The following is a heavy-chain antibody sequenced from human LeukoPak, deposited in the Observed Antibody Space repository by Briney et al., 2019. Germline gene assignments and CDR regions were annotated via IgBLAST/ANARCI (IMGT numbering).Heavy chain of an antibody. CDR3: ARPAWGSSWNAFDI. D-gene: IGHD6-13*01. Sequence: SETLSLTCTVSGASISSYYWSWIRQPPGKGLEWIGYIYYSGSTNYSPSLKSRVTISIDTSKKQFSLKMSSVTAADTAVYYCARPAWGSSWNAFDIWGRGTMVTVSS. J-gene: IGHJ3*02. CDR2: IYYSGST. CDR1: GASISSYY. V-gene: IGHV4-59*08.